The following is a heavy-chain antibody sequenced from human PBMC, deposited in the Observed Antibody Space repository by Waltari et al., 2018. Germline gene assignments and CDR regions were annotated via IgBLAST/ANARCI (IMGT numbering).Heavy chain of an antibody. J-gene: IGHJ4*02. V-gene: IGHV3-7*01. CDR1: GFTFSSYW. D-gene: IGHD7-27*01. Sequence: EVQLVESGGGLVQPGGSLRLSCAASGFTFSSYWMSWVRQAPGKGLEWVANIDQDGSEKYSVDSVKGRFTISRDNARNSLYLQMNSLSAEDTAVYYCARDGHWLSGVGDCWGQGTLVTVSS. CDR2: IDQDGSEK. CDR3: ARDGHWLSGVGDC.